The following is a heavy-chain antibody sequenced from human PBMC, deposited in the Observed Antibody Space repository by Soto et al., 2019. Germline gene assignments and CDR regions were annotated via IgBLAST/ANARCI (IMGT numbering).Heavy chain of an antibody. CDR1: RGTFSSYA. J-gene: IGHJ4*02. V-gene: IGHV1-69*13. CDR3: ARPKGWRTYYFDY. D-gene: IGHD6-19*01. Sequence: AAVKVSCTASRGTFSSYAISWVRQAPGQGLEWMGGIIPIFGTANYAQKFQGRVTITADESTSTAYMELSSLRSEDTAVYYCARPKGWRTYYFDYWGQGTLVTVSS. CDR2: IIPIFGTA.